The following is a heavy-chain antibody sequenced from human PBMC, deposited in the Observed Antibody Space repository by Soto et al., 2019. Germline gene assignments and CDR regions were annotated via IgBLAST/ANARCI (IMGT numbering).Heavy chain of an antibody. CDR1: GFTFSSYS. D-gene: IGHD4-17*01. V-gene: IGHV3-48*01. CDR2: ISSSSSTI. CDR3: SSAKWDYGENLFDP. Sequence: GGSLRLSCAASGFTFSSYSMNWVRQAPGKGLEWVSYISSSSSTIYYADSVKGRFTISRDNAKNSMYLQMNSLRAEDAAVYYCSSAKWDYGENLFDPWGQGTLVTVSS. J-gene: IGHJ5*02.